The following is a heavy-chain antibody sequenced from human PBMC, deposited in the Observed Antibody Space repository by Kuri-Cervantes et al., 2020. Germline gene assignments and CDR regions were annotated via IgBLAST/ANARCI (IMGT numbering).Heavy chain of an antibody. Sequence: GESLKISCAASGFTFSRYGMHWGRQAPGKGLEGVAVIWYDGSNKYYADSVKGRFTISRDNSKNTLYLQMNSLRAEDTAVYYCGIGGEFDYWGQGTLVTVSS. CDR2: IWYDGSNK. CDR1: GFTFSRYG. V-gene: IGHV3-33*01. CDR3: GIGGEFDY. J-gene: IGHJ4*02. D-gene: IGHD3-16*01.